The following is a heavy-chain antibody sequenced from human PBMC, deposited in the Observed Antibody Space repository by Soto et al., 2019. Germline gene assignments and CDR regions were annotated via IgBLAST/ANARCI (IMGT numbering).Heavy chain of an antibody. V-gene: IGHV3-21*01. Sequence: GGLLVACSASGFSFTRYSMNWVRQAPGKGLEWVSSISSTTNYIYYADSMKVRFTVSRDNAKNSVYLEMNSLSAEDTAVYYCARESEDLTSNFDYWRQGTLVTVYS. J-gene: IGHJ4*02. CDR1: GFSFTRYS. CDR2: ISSTTNYI. CDR3: ARESEDLTSNFDY.